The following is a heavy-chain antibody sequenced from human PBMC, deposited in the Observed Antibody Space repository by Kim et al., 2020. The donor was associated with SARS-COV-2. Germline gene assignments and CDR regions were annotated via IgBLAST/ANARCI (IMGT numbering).Heavy chain of an antibody. CDR1: GDSVSSNSAA. J-gene: IGHJ6*03. CDR2: TYYRSKWYN. V-gene: IGHV6-1*01. Sequence: SQTLSLTCAISGDSVSSNSAAWNWIRQSPSRGLEWLGRTYYRSKWYNDYAVSVKSRITINPDTSKNQFSLQLNSVTPEDTAVYYCARGDSSGYYYGPPTPGGYYYYMDVWGQGTTVTVSS. D-gene: IGHD3-22*01. CDR3: ARGDSSGYYYGPPTPGGYYYYMDV.